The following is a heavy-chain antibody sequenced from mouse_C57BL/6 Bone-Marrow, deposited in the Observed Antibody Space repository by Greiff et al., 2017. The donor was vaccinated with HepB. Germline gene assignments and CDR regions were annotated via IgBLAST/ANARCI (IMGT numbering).Heavy chain of an antibody. CDR1: GYAFTNYL. CDR2: INPGSGGT. Sequence: QVQLTESGAELVRPGTSVKVSCKASGYAFTNYLIEWVKQRPGQGLEWIGVINPGSGGTNYNEKFKGKATLTADKSSSTAYMQLSSLTSEDSAVYFCARGEDYWGQGTTLTVSS. V-gene: IGHV1-54*01. J-gene: IGHJ2*01. CDR3: ARGEDY.